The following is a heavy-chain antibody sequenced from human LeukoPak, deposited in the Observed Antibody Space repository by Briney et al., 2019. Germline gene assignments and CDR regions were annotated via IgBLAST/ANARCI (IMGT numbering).Heavy chain of an antibody. J-gene: IGHJ4*02. V-gene: IGHV1-69*04. Sequence: ASVKVSCKASGGTFSRYAISWVRQAPGQGLEWMGRIIPILGIANYAQKFQGRVTITADKSTSTAYMELSSLRSEDTAVYYCARVDTAMVIDYWGQGTLVTVSS. CDR2: IIPILGIA. CDR3: ARVDTAMVIDY. D-gene: IGHD5-18*01. CDR1: GGTFSRYA.